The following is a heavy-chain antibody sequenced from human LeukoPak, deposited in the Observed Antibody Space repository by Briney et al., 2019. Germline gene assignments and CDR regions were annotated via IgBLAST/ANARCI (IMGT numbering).Heavy chain of an antibody. CDR3: ARGNRYCSSTSCWGGGKFDY. CDR2: INHSGST. CDR1: GGSFSGYY. V-gene: IGHV4-34*01. J-gene: IGHJ4*02. Sequence: SETLSLTCAVYGGSFSGYYWSWIRQPPGKGLEWIGEINHSGSTNYNPSLKSRVTISVDTSKNQFSLKLSSVTAADTAVYYCARGNRYCSSTSCWGGGKFDYWGQGTLVTVSS. D-gene: IGHD2-2*01.